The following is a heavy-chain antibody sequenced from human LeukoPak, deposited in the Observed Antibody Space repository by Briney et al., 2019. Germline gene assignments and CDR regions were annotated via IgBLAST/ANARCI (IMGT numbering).Heavy chain of an antibody. CDR3: AKRPSGSYYTQYYFDY. V-gene: IGHV3-23*01. D-gene: IGHD3-10*01. CDR2: ISGSGGST. J-gene: IGHJ4*02. Sequence: GGSLRLSCAASGFTFSSYAMSWVRQAPGKGLGWVSAISGSGGSTYYADSVKGRFTISRDNSKNTLYLQMNSLRAEDTAVYYCAKRPSGSYYTQYYFDYWGQGTLVTVSS. CDR1: GFTFSSYA.